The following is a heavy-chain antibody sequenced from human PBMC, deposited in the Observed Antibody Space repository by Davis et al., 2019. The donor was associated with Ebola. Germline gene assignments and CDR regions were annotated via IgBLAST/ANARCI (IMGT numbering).Heavy chain of an antibody. D-gene: IGHD3-3*02. CDR3: ARRGGWSGAFLDY. Sequence: PGGSLRLSCKGSGYSFTSYWIAWVRQMPGKGLEWMGIIYPGDSDTRYSPSFQGQVTISADKSISTAYLQWGSLKASDTAMYYCARRGGWSGAFLDYWGQGTLVTVSS. J-gene: IGHJ4*02. CDR1: GYSFTSYW. V-gene: IGHV5-51*01. CDR2: IYPGDSDT.